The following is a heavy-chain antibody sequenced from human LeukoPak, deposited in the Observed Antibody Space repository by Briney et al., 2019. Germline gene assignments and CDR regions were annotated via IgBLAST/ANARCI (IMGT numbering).Heavy chain of an antibody. CDR3: ARGYYYDSSGYYSPKGYYFDY. CDR2: IYHSGST. D-gene: IGHD3-22*01. V-gene: IGHV4-30-2*01. Sequence: SETLSLTCAVSGGSISSGDYSWSWIRQPPGKGLEWIGYIYHSGSTNYNPSLKSRVTISVDTSKNQFSLKLSSVTAADTAVYYCARGYYYDSSGYYSPKGYYFDYWGQGTLVTVSS. J-gene: IGHJ4*02. CDR1: GGSISSGDYS.